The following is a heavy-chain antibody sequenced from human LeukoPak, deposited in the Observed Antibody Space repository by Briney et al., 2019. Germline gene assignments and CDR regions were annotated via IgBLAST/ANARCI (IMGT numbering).Heavy chain of an antibody. Sequence: PGGSLRLSCAASGFTFSNNWMHWVRQAPGKGLVWVSRINSDGRTTNYADSVKGRFTISRDNAKNTLYLQMNGLRAEDTAVYYCAMIKEGWGQGTLVTVSS. V-gene: IGHV3-74*01. J-gene: IGHJ4*02. CDR2: INSDGRTT. CDR3: AMIKEG. D-gene: IGHD3-22*01. CDR1: GFTFSNNW.